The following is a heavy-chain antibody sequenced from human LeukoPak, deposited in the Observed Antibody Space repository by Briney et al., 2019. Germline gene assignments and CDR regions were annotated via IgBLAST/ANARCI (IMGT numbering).Heavy chain of an antibody. CDR2: ISYDGSNK. CDR3: AKGGRGTYCSSTSCYSALGFDY. D-gene: IGHD2-2*02. J-gene: IGHJ4*02. V-gene: IGHV3-30*18. Sequence: GGSLRLSCAASAFTFSSNGMHWVRQAPGKGLEWVAVISYDGSNKYYADSVKGRFTISRDNSKNTLYLQMNSLRAEDTAVHYCAKGGRGTYCSSTSCYSALGFDYWGQGTLVTVSS. CDR1: AFTFSSNG.